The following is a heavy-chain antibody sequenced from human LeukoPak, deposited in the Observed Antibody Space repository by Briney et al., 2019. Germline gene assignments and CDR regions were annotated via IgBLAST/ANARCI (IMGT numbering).Heavy chain of an antibody. V-gene: IGHV3-49*04. CDR3: TRQIRTTTDYLDY. D-gene: IGHD4-17*01. Sequence: PGGSLRLSCAGSGFTFSDFALTWVRQAPGKGLEWVGFIRSKVYGGTTEYAASVKGRFTISRDDSKNIAYLQLNSLKTEDTAVYYCTRQIRTTTDYLDYWGQGTLVTVSS. J-gene: IGHJ4*02. CDR2: IRSKVYGGTT. CDR1: GFTFSDFA.